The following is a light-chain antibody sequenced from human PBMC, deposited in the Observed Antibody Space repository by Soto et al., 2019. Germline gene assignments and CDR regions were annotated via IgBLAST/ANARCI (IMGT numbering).Light chain of an antibody. CDR3: SSYAGFNNFV. V-gene: IGLV2-8*01. J-gene: IGLJ1*01. CDR2: EVT. CDR1: SSDVGAYNY. Sequence: QSVLTQPPSASGSPGQSVTISCTGTSSDVGAYNYVSWYQQHPGKAPKLMIYEVTNRPSGVPDRFSASKSGNTASLTVSGIQDEDEADYFCSSYAGFNNFVFGTGTKLTVL.